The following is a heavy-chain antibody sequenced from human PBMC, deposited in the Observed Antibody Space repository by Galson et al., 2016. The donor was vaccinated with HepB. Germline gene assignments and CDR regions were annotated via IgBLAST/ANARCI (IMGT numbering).Heavy chain of an antibody. CDR1: GYRFTSYW. J-gene: IGHJ4*02. CDR2: IYPGDSDT. CDR3: ARAFYYSGSGSGKNFGY. D-gene: IGHD3-10*01. Sequence: QSGAEVKKPGESLQISCKGSGYRFTSYWIGWVRQMPGKGLEWMGIIYPGDSDTRYSPSFQGQVIISVDKAIRSAYLQWSSLKASDTAMYYCARAFYYSGSGSGKNFGYWGQGTLVTVSS. V-gene: IGHV5-51*01.